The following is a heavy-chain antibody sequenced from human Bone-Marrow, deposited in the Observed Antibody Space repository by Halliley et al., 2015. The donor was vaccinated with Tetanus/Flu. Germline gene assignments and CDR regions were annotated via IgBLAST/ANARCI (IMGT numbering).Heavy chain of an antibody. Sequence: QVQLVQSGAEVKKPGSSVKVSCRASGVTFNSYAITWVRQAPGQGLEWMGGILPFFGTATYAQKFQGRVTITADKSTGTAYMELSSLRSDDTAVFYCARVAPDTAMVFWGQGTLVTVSS. CDR2: ILPFFGTA. CDR1: GVTFNSYA. CDR3: ARVAPDTAMVF. D-gene: IGHD5-18*01. J-gene: IGHJ4*02. V-gene: IGHV1-69*06.